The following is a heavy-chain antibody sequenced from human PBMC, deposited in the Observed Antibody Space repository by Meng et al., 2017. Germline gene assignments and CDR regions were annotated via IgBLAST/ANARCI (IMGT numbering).Heavy chain of an antibody. CDR3: ARGFSFGYDSCGYYYVPHDFDY. D-gene: IGHD3-22*01. J-gene: IGHJ4*02. V-gene: IGHV3-23*01. CDR2: ISGNGSSK. Sequence: GESLKISCAASGFTFSSYAMSWVRQAPGKGLEWVSAISGNGSSKYYADSVKGRFTISRDNSKNTLYLQMNSLRAEDTAVYYCARGFSFGYDSCGYYYVPHDFDYWGQGTLVTVSS. CDR1: GFTFSSYA.